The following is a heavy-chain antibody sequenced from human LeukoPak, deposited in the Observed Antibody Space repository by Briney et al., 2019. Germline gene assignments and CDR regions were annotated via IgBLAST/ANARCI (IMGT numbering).Heavy chain of an antibody. CDR3: AKLDCSSTSCHTFDY. J-gene: IGHJ4*02. CDR2: ITGSGGGT. V-gene: IGHV3-23*01. D-gene: IGHD2-2*01. CDR1: GFTFSSYA. Sequence: GGSLRLSCAASGFTFSSYAMIWVRQAPGKGLEWVSAITGSGGGTQYADSVKGRFTISRDNSKNTLYLQMNSLRAEDTAVYYCAKLDCSSTSCHTFDYWGQGTLVTVSS.